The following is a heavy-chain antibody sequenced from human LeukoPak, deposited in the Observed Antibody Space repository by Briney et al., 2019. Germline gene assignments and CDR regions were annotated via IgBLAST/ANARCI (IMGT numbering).Heavy chain of an antibody. J-gene: IGHJ4*02. Sequence: GGSLRLSCAASGFIFRNYAMSWVRQAPGRGLEWVAAISGSGGSTYYADSVKGRFPISRDNSKNTLHLQMNSLRAEDTAVYDCVRQLGYCSDGSCYFDYWGQGTLVTVSS. CDR2: ISGSGGST. CDR1: GFIFRNYA. V-gene: IGHV3-23*01. D-gene: IGHD2-15*01. CDR3: VRQLGYCSDGSCYFDY.